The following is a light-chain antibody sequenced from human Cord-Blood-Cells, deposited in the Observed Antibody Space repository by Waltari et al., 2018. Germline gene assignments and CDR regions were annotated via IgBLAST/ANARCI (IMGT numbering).Light chain of an antibody. CDR3: QQYNSYSGT. CDR1: QSISSW. J-gene: IGKJ2*01. Sequence: DIQMTQSPSTLSASVGDRVTITCRASQSISSWLAWYQQKPGKAPNLLIYDASSLESGVPSRFSGRGSGTEFTLTISSLQPDDFATYYCQQYNSYSGTFGQGTKLEIK. CDR2: DAS. V-gene: IGKV1-5*01.